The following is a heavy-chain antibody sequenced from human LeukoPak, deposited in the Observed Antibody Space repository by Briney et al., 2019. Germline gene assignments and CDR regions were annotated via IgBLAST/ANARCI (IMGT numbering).Heavy chain of an antibody. J-gene: IGHJ6*02. V-gene: IGHV1-18*01. D-gene: IGHD3-22*01. CDR3: ARGYYDSSGSPYYYYGMDV. CDR1: GYTFTSYG. CDR2: ISAYNGNT. Sequence: ASVKVSCKASGYTFTSYGISWVRQAPGQGLEWMGWISAYNGNTNYAQKLQGRVTMTTDTSTSTAYMELSSLRSEDTAVYYCARGYYDSSGSPYYYYGMDVWGQGTTVTVSS.